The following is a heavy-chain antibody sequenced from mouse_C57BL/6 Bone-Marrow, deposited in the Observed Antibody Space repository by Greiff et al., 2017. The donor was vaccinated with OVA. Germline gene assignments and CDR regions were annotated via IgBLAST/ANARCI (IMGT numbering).Heavy chain of an antibody. CDR1: VYTFTSYW. D-gene: IGHD1-1*01. V-gene: IGHV1-64*01. Sequence: QVQLQQPGAELVKPGASVKLSCKASVYTFTSYWMHWVKQRPGQGLEWIGMIHPNSGSTNYNEKFKSKATLTVDKSSSTAYMQLSSLTSEDSAVYYCARSYYGSSLFAYWGQGTLVTVSA. J-gene: IGHJ3*01. CDR3: ARSYYGSSLFAY. CDR2: IHPNSGST.